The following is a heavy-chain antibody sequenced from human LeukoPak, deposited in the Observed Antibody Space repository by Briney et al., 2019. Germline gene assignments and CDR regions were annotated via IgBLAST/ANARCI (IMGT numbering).Heavy chain of an antibody. D-gene: IGHD6-13*01. J-gene: IGHJ4*02. CDR3: ARGYSSSWNYFDY. Sequence: SETLSLTFTGSGGSIRNYWWSLIRPPPREGLELIGYVFDSGGTNYNPSLKSRVTISVDTSKKQFSLKLSSVTAADTAVYYCARGYSSSWNYFDYWGQGTLVTVSS. CDR2: VFDSGGT. CDR1: GGSIRNYW. V-gene: IGHV4-59*01.